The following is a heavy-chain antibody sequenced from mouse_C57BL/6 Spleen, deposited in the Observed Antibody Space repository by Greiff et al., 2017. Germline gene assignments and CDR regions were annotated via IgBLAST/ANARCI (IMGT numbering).Heavy chain of an antibody. Sequence: QVQLQQSGAELVRPGTSVKLSCKASGYTFTSYWMHWVKQRPGQGLEWIGVIDPSDSYTNYNQKFKGKATLTVDTSSSTAYMQLSSLTSEDSAVYYCAREDYGSSYGYWGQGTTLTVSS. V-gene: IGHV1-59*01. CDR2: IDPSDSYT. CDR3: AREDYGSSYGY. CDR1: GYTFTSYW. J-gene: IGHJ2*01. D-gene: IGHD1-1*01.